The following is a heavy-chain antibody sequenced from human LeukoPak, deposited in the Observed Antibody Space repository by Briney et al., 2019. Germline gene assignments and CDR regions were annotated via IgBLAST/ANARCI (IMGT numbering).Heavy chain of an antibody. CDR2: INPSGGST. J-gene: IGHJ3*02. Sequence: ASVKVSCKASGYTFTSNYIHWVRQAPGQGLEWMGMINPSGGSTSYARKFQGRVTVTSDTSTSTAYMELRSLRSDDTAVYYCARENRGQLFQGAFDIWGQGTMVTVSS. V-gene: IGHV1-46*01. CDR1: GYTFTSNY. D-gene: IGHD6-13*01. CDR3: ARENRGQLFQGAFDI.